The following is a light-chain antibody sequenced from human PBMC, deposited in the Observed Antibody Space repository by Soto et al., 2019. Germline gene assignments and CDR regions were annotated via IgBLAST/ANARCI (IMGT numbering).Light chain of an antibody. J-gene: IGKJ1*01. CDR3: QQYNSYSL. CDR1: QSISSW. CDR2: KAS. Sequence: DIQMTQSPSTLSASVGDRVTITCRASQSISSWLAWYQQKPGKAPKLLIYKASSLESGVPSRFSGSGSGTEFTLTISSLQPGDFATYYCQQYNSYSLFGQGTKVEIK. V-gene: IGKV1-5*03.